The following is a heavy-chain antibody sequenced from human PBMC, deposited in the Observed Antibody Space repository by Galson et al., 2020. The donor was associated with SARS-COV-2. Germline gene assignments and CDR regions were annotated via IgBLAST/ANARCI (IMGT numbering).Heavy chain of an antibody. D-gene: IGHD3-22*01. CDR2: INQSGNI. Sequence: SETLSLTCAVYGASFSGHHWSWIRQPPGEGLEWIGEINQSGNINYNPSLKSRVTISVDTSKNQFSLKLSSVTAADTAVYYCARGRLQITMMVVVPGGSFYLYHWGQGTLVTVPS. CDR3: ARGRLQITMMVVVPGGSFYLYH. J-gene: IGHJ4*02. CDR1: GASFSGHH. V-gene: IGHV4-34*01.